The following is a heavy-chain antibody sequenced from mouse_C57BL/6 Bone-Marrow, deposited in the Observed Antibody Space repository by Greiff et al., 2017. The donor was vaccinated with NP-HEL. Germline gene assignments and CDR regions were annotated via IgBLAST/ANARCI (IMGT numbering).Heavy chain of an antibody. D-gene: IGHD2-2*01. V-gene: IGHV1-15*01. J-gene: IGHJ1*03. CDR3: TRGYPYWYFDV. Sequence: QVQLQQSGAELVRPGASVTLSCKASGYTFTDYEMHWVKQTPVHGLEWIGAIDPETGGTAYNQKFKGKAILTADKSSSTAYMELRSLTSEDSAVYYCTRGYPYWYFDVWGTGTTVTVSS. CDR1: GYTFTDYE. CDR2: IDPETGGT.